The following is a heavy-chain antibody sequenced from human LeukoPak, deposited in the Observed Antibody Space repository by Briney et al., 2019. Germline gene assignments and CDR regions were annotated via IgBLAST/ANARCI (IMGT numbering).Heavy chain of an antibody. Sequence: GGSLRLSCAASGFTFSSYEMNWVRQAPGEGLEWVSFISSSGSSVRYADSVKGRFTISRDNAKNSLYLQMNSLRAEDTAVYYCARDMVRGVRDYWGQGTLVTVSS. CDR1: GFTFSSYE. CDR2: ISSSGSSV. D-gene: IGHD3-10*01. V-gene: IGHV3-48*03. CDR3: ARDMVRGVRDY. J-gene: IGHJ4*02.